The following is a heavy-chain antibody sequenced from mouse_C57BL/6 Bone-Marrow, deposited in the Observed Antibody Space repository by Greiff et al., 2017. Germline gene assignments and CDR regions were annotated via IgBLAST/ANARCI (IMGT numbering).Heavy chain of an antibody. V-gene: IGHV5-9*01. CDR2: ISGGGGNT. CDR3: ARQHYYGTLYYAMDY. D-gene: IGHD2-1*01. J-gene: IGHJ4*01. Sequence: EVMLVESGGGLVKPGGSLKLSCAASGFTFSSYTMSWVRQTPGKRLEWVATISGGGGNTYYPDSVKGRFTISRDTAKNTLYLQMMSLRSEETALYYVARQHYYGTLYYAMDYWGQGTSVTVSS. CDR1: GFTFSSYT.